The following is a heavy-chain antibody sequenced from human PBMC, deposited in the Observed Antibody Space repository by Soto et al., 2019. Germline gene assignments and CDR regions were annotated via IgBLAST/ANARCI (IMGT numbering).Heavy chain of an antibody. CDR1: GYTFTSYG. D-gene: IGHD3-22*01. V-gene: IGHV1-18*01. Sequence: QVQLVQSGAEVKNPGASVKVSCTASGYTFTSYGFSWVRQAPGQGLEWMGWISAYNGNTNYAQKLQGRVTMTTDTSTSTAYMELRSLRSDDTAVYYCARGLNYYDSSGYYTNMGAFDIWGQGTMVTVSS. J-gene: IGHJ3*02. CDR3: ARGLNYYDSSGYYTNMGAFDI. CDR2: ISAYNGNT.